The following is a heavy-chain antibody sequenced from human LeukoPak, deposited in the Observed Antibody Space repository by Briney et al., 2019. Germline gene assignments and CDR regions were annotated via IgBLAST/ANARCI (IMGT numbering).Heavy chain of an antibody. CDR1: GGTFSSYA. CDR2: IIPIFGTA. V-gene: IGHV1-69*13. Sequence: GASVTVSCTASGGTFSSYAISWVRQAPGQGLEWMGGIIPIFGTANYAQKFQGRVTITADESTSTAYMELSSLRSEDTAVYYCARDVGYDSSGYYFIWGQGTLVTVSS. CDR3: ARDVGYDSSGYYFI. J-gene: IGHJ4*02. D-gene: IGHD3-22*01.